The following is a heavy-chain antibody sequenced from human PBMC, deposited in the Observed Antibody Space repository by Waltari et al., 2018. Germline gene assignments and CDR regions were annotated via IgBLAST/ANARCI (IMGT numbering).Heavy chain of an antibody. J-gene: IGHJ6*02. CDR3: ARDLYYYDSSGYYLYYYYGMDV. D-gene: IGHD3-22*01. CDR1: GGSISSGSYY. Sequence: QVQLQESGPGLVKPSQTLSLTCTVSGGSISSGSYYWSWIRQPAGKGLEWIGRIYTSGSTNYNPSLKSRVTISVDTSKNQFSLKLSSVTAADTAVYYCARDLYYYDSSGYYLYYYYGMDVWGQGTTVTVSS. CDR2: IYTSGST. V-gene: IGHV4-61*02.